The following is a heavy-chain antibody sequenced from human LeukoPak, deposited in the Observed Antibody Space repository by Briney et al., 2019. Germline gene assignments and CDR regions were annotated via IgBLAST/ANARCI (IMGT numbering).Heavy chain of an antibody. CDR3: ARCRDSRGSSPIWFGELEYYFDY. CDR2: IIPIFGTA. CDR1: GGTFSSYA. D-gene: IGHD3-10*01. Sequence: SSVKVSCKASGGTFSSYAISWVRQAPGQGLGWMGGIIPIFGTANYAQKFQGRVTITADESTSTAYMELSSLRSEDTAVYYCARCRDSRGSSPIWFGELEYYFDYWGQGTLVTVSS. V-gene: IGHV1-69*01. J-gene: IGHJ4*02.